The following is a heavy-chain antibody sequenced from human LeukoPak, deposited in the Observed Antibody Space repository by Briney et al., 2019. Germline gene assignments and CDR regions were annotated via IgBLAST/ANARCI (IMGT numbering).Heavy chain of an antibody. CDR1: GFTFSRYY. J-gene: IGHJ4*02. CDR3: TRVSYADGGYFDY. CDR2: ISGSTNYT. V-gene: IGHV3-21*01. D-gene: IGHD3-16*01. Sequence: PVGSLRLSCAASGFTFSRYYLNWVRQAPGKGLEWVSSISGSTNYTYYADSVKGRFTMSRDNAKNSLFLQMNSLTAEDTAVYYCTRVSYADGGYFDYWGQGTLVTVSS.